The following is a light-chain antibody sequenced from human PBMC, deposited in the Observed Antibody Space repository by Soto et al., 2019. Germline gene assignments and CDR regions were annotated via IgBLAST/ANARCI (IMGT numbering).Light chain of an antibody. CDR1: NSDIARTT. CDR2: SNN. V-gene: IGLV1-44*01. J-gene: IGLJ1*01. CDR3: AAWDETLHGFV. Sequence: QSVLTQPPSASGTPGQRVTISCSGSNSDIARTTINWYKQLPGKAPKLLIYSNNKRTSGIPDRFSGSKSGTSSSLTISGLQSDDEADYYCAAWDETLHGFVFGTGTKLTVL.